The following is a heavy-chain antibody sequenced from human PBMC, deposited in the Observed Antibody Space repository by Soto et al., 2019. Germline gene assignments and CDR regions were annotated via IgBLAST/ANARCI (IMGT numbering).Heavy chain of an antibody. D-gene: IGHD6-19*01. V-gene: IGHV4-31*03. CDR1: GGSISSGGYY. J-gene: IGHJ6*02. CDR2: MYHSGST. CDR3: ARDFTDSSGPTLGMDV. Sequence: QVQLQESGPGLVKPSQTLSLTCTVSGGSISSGGYYWSWIRQHPGKGLEWIGYMYHSGSTHYNPSLQSRVTISVDTSKKQFSLKLSSVTAADTAVYYCARDFTDSSGPTLGMDVWGQGTTVTVSS.